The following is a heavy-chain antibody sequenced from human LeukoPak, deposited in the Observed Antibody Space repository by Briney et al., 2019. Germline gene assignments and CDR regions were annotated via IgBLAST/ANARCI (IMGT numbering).Heavy chain of an antibody. CDR3: ARDPNYYGSGSYSRMDV. CDR2: ISSSSSYI. CDR1: GFTFSSYS. D-gene: IGHD3-10*01. Sequence: GGTLTLSCPASGFTFSSYSMSWVRQAPGKGLAWVSSISSSSSYIYYADSVKGRFTISRDNAKNSLYLQMNSLRAEDTAVYYCARDPNYYGSGSYSRMDVWGKGTTVTVSS. J-gene: IGHJ6*04. V-gene: IGHV3-21*01.